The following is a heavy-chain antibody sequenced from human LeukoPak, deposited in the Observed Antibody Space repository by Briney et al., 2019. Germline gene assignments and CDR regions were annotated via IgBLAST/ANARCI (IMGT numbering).Heavy chain of an antibody. V-gene: IGHV4-61*01. D-gene: IGHD5-24*01. CDR1: GGSVTSGSYY. CDR3: ATSLESYYYMDV. Sequence: PSETLSLTCTISGGSVTSGSYYGSWIRQPPEKGLEWIGYIYYIGSTDYNPSLKSRVTISVETSKNQFSLQLSSVTAADTAIYYCATSLESYYYMDVWGKGTTVTVSS. J-gene: IGHJ6*03. CDR2: IYYIGST.